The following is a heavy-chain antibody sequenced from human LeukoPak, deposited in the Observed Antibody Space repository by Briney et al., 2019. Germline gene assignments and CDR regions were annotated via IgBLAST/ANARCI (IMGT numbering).Heavy chain of an antibody. J-gene: IGHJ6*03. V-gene: IGHV3-21*01. CDR2: ISSSSSYI. CDR3: ARDRSTTVVTYYYYYYMDV. CDR1: GFTFSSYS. D-gene: IGHD4-23*01. Sequence: GGSLRLSCAASGFTFSSYSMNWVRQAPGKGLEWVSSISSSSSYIYCADSVKGRFTISRDNAKNSLYLQMNSLRAEDTAVYYCARDRSTTVVTYYYYYYMDVWGKGTTVTVSS.